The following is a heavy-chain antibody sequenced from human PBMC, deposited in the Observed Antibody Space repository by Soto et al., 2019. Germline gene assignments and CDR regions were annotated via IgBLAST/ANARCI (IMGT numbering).Heavy chain of an antibody. D-gene: IGHD3-22*01. Sequence: PGESLKISCKGSGYSFAGYWITWVRQKPGKGLEWMGRTDPSDSQTYYSPSFRGHVTISATKSITTVFLQWSSLRASDTAMYYCARQIYDSDTGPNFHYYFGSWGQETPFPVSS. CDR3: ARQIYDSDTGPNFHYYFGS. J-gene: IGHJ4*02. CDR1: GYSFAGYW. V-gene: IGHV5-10-1*01. CDR2: TDPSDSQT.